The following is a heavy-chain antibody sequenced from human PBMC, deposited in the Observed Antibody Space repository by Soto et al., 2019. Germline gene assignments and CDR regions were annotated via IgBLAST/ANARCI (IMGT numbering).Heavy chain of an antibody. CDR2: IYYREST. J-gene: IGHJ6*03. Sequence: SETLSLTCTVSGGSIRSYYWSWIRHPPGKELEWIGYIYYRESTNYNPSLKSRVTISVDPSKTQFSLKLSSVTAADTAVYYCARVKWLRPLCYDYFFMDVWGKRTPATVSS. V-gene: IGHV4-59*01. CDR3: ARVKWLRPLCYDYFFMDV. CDR1: GGSIRSYY. D-gene: IGHD5-12*01.